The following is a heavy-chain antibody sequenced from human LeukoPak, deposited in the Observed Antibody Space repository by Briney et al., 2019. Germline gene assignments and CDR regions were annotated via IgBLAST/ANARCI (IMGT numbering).Heavy chain of an antibody. CDR1: GGSFSGYF. J-gene: IGHJ5*02. Sequence: SETLSLTCAVYGGSFSGYFWSWIRQPPGKGLEWIGEINHSGSTNYNPSLKSRVTISVDTSKNQFSLKLSSVTAADTAVYYCARGPAVAGTRDWFDPWGQGTLVTVSS. CDR3: ARGPAVAGTRDWFDP. D-gene: IGHD6-19*01. CDR2: INHSGST. V-gene: IGHV4-34*01.